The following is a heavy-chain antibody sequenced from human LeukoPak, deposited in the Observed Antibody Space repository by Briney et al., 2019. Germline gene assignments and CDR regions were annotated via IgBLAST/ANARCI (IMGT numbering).Heavy chain of an antibody. CDR1: GGSISGYY. J-gene: IGHJ4*02. Sequence: KASETLSLTCTVPGGSISGYYWSWIRQRPGKGLEWSGYIYYSGSTNYNPSLKSRVTISVDTSKNQFSLKLSSVTAADTAVYYCARAIKVRVGATTHFDYWGQGTLVTVSS. CDR3: ARAIKVRVGATTHFDY. D-gene: IGHD1-26*01. CDR2: IYYSGST. V-gene: IGHV4-59*01.